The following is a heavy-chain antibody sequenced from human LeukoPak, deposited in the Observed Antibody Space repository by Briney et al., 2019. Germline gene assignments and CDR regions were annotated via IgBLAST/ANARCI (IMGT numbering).Heavy chain of an antibody. J-gene: IGHJ3*02. CDR1: GFTFSSYS. D-gene: IGHD3-10*01. CDR3: AKDRSGDHRTPRAFDI. V-gene: IGHV3-23*01. CDR2: ISGSGGST. Sequence: PGGSLRLSCAASGFTFSSYSMNWVRQAPGKGLEWVSAISGSGGSTYYADSVKGRFTISRDNSKNTLYLQMNSLRAEDTAVYYCAKDRSGDHRTPRAFDIWGQGTMVTVSS.